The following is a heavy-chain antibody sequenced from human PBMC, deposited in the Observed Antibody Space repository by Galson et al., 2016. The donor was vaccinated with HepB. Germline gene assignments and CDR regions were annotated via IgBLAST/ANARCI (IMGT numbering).Heavy chain of an antibody. J-gene: IGHJ6*03. CDR2: IYYSGTT. V-gene: IGHV4-31*02. CDR3: GRVVPLVGYYYYYYMDV. D-gene: IGHD2-21*01. Sequence: GTGLAWIGYIYYSGTTYYNPSLKSRVTISVDTSKKQFSLKLSSVTAADPAVYDCGRVVPLVGYYYYYYMDVWNKGTTVTVSS.